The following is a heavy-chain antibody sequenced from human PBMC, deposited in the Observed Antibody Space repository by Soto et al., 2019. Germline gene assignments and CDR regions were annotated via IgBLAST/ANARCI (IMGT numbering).Heavy chain of an antibody. V-gene: IGHV3-30*14. CDR1: GFTFSSYA. J-gene: IGHJ5*02. Sequence: PGGSLRLSCAASGFTFSSYAMHWVRQAPGKGLEWVAVISYDGSNKYYADSVKGRFTISRDNPKNTLYLQMNSLRAEDTAAYYCARNGDSSDYRGWFDPWGQGTLVTVSS. CDR3: ARNGDSSDYRGWFDP. D-gene: IGHD3-22*01. CDR2: ISYDGSNK.